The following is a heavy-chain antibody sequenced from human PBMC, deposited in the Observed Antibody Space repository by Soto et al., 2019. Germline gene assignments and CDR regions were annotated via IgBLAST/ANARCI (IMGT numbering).Heavy chain of an antibody. CDR3: ASIPDPTSSSSSYYYYGMAV. J-gene: IGHJ6*02. Sequence: PGGSLRLSCAASGFTFSSYGMHWVRQAPGKGLEWVAVIWYDGSNKYYADSVKGRFTISTDNSKNTLYLQMNSLRAEDTAVYYCASIPDPTSSSSSYYYYGMAVWGQGTTVTVSS. V-gene: IGHV3-33*01. D-gene: IGHD6-6*01. CDR1: GFTFSSYG. CDR2: IWYDGSNK.